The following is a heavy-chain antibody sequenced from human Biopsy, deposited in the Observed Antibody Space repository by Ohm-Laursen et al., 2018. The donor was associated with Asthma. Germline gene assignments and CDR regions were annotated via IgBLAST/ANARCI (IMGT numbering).Heavy chain of an antibody. Sequence: SLSLSCAASGFTFRSYAMHWVRQAPGKGLEGVAVISYDGSNKYYADSVKGRFTISRDNSKNTLYLQMNSLRAEDTAVYYCARDLHPTNHLGELSEGFDYWGQGTLVTVSS. V-gene: IGHV3-30-3*01. CDR2: ISYDGSNK. J-gene: IGHJ4*02. CDR1: GFTFRSYA. CDR3: ARDLHPTNHLGELSEGFDY. D-gene: IGHD3-16*02.